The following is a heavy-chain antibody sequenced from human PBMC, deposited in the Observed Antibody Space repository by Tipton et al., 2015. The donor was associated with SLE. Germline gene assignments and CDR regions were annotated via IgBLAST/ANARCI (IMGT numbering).Heavy chain of an antibody. CDR2: IFASDRT. J-gene: IGHJ6*02. Sequence: TLSLTCTVSGGSISSGSYYWSWIRQPAGKGLEWIGRIFASDRTNYNPSLKSRATISVDTSKNQFSLKLRSVTAADTAVYYCASWTGVPATKTLPQFYYGMDVWGQGTTVTVSS. CDR3: ASWTGVPATKTLPQFYYGMDV. D-gene: IGHD1-26*01. CDR1: GGSISSGSYY. V-gene: IGHV4-61*02.